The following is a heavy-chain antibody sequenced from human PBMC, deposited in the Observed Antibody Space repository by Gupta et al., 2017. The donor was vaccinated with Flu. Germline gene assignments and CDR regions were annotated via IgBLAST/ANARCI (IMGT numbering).Heavy chain of an antibody. CDR3: ARGRSPYDLFSLDD. J-gene: IGHJ4*02. Sequence: QVQLRQWGAGLLKPSETLSLTCAVDGGSFTGYFWNWIRQPPGKGLEWIGEVYHGKTASYTPSLQSRAVISMDTSKREFSLRLTSLTAADTGVYYCARGRSPYDLFSLDDWGQGSPVIVSS. CDR2: VYHGKTA. CDR1: GGSFTGYF. D-gene: IGHD3/OR15-3a*01. V-gene: IGHV4-34*01.